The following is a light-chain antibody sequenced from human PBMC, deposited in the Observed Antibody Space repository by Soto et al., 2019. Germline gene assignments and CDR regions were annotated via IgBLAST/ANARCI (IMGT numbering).Light chain of an antibody. V-gene: IGLV1-47*01. CDR1: SSNIGSDY. CDR3: AAWDDSLSGYV. CDR2: RNN. Sequence: HSVLTQPPSASGTPGQRVTISCSGSSSNIGSDYVYWYQQFPGTAPKLLIYRNNQRPSGVPDRFSGSKSGTSASLAISGLRSEDEADYYCAAWDDSLSGYVFGTGTKSPS. J-gene: IGLJ1*01.